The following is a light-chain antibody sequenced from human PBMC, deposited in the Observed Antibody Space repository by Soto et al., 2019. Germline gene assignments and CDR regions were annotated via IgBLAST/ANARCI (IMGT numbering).Light chain of an antibody. V-gene: IGKV3-15*01. CDR2: GAS. J-gene: IGKJ2*01. Sequence: EIVMTQSPATLSLSPGERAALSCRASQSINSELAWYQQKPGQPPRLLIYGASTRATGVSARFTGSASGSEFPLTISGLQSEDFAVYYGQQGHNWPLTFGQGTRLEI. CDR1: QSINSE. CDR3: QQGHNWPLT.